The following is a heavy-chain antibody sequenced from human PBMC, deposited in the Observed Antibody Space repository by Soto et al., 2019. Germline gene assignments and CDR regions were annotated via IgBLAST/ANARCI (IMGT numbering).Heavy chain of an antibody. CDR2: ISGSGGST. Sequence: VQLLESGGGLVQPGGSLRLSCAASGFTFSSYAMSWVRQAPGKGLEWVSAISGSGGSTYYADSVKGRFTISRDNSKNTLYLQMNSLRAEDTAVYYCRTPAYYDSSGKPSLFDYWGQGTLVTVSS. CDR3: RTPAYYDSSGKPSLFDY. J-gene: IGHJ4*02. CDR1: GFTFSSYA. V-gene: IGHV3-23*01. D-gene: IGHD3-22*01.